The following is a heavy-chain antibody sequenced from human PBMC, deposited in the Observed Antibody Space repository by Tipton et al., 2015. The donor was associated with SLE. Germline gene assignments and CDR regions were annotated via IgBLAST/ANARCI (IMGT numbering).Heavy chain of an antibody. Sequence: SLRLSCAASGFTFSSYGMHWVRQAPGKGLEWVAVIWYDGSNKYYADSVKGRFTISRDNSKNTLYLQMNSLRAEDTAVYYCAKDRGIAAAGGEYFDLWGRGTLVTVSS. D-gene: IGHD6-13*01. CDR2: IWYDGSNK. V-gene: IGHV3-33*06. CDR1: GFTFSSYG. CDR3: AKDRGIAAAGGEYFDL. J-gene: IGHJ2*01.